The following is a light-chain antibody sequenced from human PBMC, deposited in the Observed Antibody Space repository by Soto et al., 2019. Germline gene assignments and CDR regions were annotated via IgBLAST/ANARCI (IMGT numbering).Light chain of an antibody. CDR2: DAS. Sequence: EIVLTQSPGTLSLSPGERATLSCRASQSVSSSYLAWYQQKPGQAPRLLIYDASSRATGIPDRFSGSGSGNDFTLTISRLEPEDFAVYYCQQYGSSSYTFGQGTKLEIK. V-gene: IGKV3-20*01. J-gene: IGKJ2*01. CDR1: QSVSSSY. CDR3: QQYGSSSYT.